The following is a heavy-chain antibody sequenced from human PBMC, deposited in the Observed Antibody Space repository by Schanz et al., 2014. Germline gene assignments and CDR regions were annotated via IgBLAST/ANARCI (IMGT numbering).Heavy chain of an antibody. CDR3: ARIGGSVFDY. CDR1: GFSFTTYA. CDR2: FIYIGGNT. D-gene: IGHD3-10*01. J-gene: IGHJ4*02. V-gene: IGHV3-23*04. Sequence: EVQLVESGGGLVQPGGSLRLSCASSGFSFTTYAMSWVRQAPGKGLEWVSFIYIGGNTYYADSVKGRFTISRDNSKNSLYLQMNSLRAEDAAVYYCARIGGSVFDYWAQGTLVTVSS.